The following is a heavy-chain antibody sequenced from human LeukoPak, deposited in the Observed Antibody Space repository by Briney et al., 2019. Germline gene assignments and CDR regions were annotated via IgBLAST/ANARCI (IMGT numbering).Heavy chain of an antibody. Sequence: GGSLRLSCAVSGFTFSTYSMNRVRQAPGKGLEWVSYISSSSSTIYYADSVKGRFTISRDNAKNSLYLQMNSLRDEDTAVYYCAKDSDYYHSSGYYYAYFQHWGQGTLVTVSS. CDR1: GFTFSTYS. D-gene: IGHD3-22*01. J-gene: IGHJ1*01. V-gene: IGHV3-48*02. CDR2: ISSSSSTI. CDR3: AKDSDYYHSSGYYYAYFQH.